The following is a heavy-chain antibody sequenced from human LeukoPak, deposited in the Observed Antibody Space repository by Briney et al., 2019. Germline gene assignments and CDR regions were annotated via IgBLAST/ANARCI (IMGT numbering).Heavy chain of an antibody. V-gene: IGHV3-74*01. CDR1: GFTFSDYW. Sequence: GGSLRLSCAASGFTFSDYWMHWVRQAPGKGLVWVSRVNSDGSSTSYADSVKGRFTISRDNGKNTLYLQMNSLRAEDTAVYYCARGGRFGNSNVFDIWGKGKMVTVSS. D-gene: IGHD4-23*01. J-gene: IGHJ3*02. CDR2: VNSDGSST. CDR3: ARGGRFGNSNVFDI.